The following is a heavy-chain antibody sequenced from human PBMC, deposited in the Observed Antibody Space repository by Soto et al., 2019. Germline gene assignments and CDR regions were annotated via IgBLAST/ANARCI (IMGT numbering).Heavy chain of an antibody. CDR2: INSDGSST. J-gene: IGHJ4*02. Sequence: EVQLVESGGGLVQPGGSLRLSCEASGFTFSTFWMHWVLQAPGKGLVWVSRINSDGSSTNYADSVKGRVTISRDNAKKTLYLQLNSLRPEDTAVYYCARDLDYWGQGTLVTVSS. CDR3: ARDLDY. CDR1: GFTFSTFW. V-gene: IGHV3-74*01.